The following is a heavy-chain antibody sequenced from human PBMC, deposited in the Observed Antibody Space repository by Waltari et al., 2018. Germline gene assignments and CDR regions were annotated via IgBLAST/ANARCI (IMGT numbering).Heavy chain of an antibody. CDR3: AIGLETRHRLKYNWFDP. D-gene: IGHD6-25*01. CDR2: INHSGRT. Sequence: QVQLQQWGAGLLKPSETLSLTCAVYGGSFSGYYWSWIRQPPGKGLEWIWEINHSGRTNDNPSLTSRVTISVDTSKNHFSLKLSSVTAADTAVYYCAIGLETRHRLKYNWFDPWGQGTLVTVSS. J-gene: IGHJ5*02. CDR1: GGSFSGYY. V-gene: IGHV4-34*01.